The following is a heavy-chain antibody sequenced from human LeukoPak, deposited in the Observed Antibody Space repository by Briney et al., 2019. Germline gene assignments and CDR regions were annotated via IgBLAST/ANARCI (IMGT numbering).Heavy chain of an antibody. CDR2: ISGSGGST. Sequence: GGSLRLSCAASGFTFSSYAMSWVRQAPGKGLEWVSAISGSGGSTYYADSVKGRFTISRDNSKNTLYPQMNSLRAEDTAVYYCAKGRGYSGYDFENWYYFDYWGQGTLVTVSS. CDR1: GFTFSSYA. CDR3: AKGRGYSGYDFENWYYFDY. V-gene: IGHV3-23*01. D-gene: IGHD5-12*01. J-gene: IGHJ4*02.